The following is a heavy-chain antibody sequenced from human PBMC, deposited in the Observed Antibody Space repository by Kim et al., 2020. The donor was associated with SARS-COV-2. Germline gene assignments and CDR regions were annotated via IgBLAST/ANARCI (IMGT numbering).Heavy chain of an antibody. CDR3: ARIRGRDYDFWSGIRTDAFDI. J-gene: IGHJ3*02. Sequence: GESLKISCKGSGYSFTSYWIGWVRQMPGKGLEWMGIIYPGDSDTRYSPSFQGQVTISADKSISTAYLQWSSLKASDTAMYYCARIRGRDYDFWSGIRTDAFDIWGQGTMVTVSS. CDR1: GYSFTSYW. D-gene: IGHD3-3*01. CDR2: IYPGDSDT. V-gene: IGHV5-51*01.